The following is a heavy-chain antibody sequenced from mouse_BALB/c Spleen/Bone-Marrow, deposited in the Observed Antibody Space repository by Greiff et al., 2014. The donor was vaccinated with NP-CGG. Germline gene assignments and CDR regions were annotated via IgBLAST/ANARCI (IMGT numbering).Heavy chain of an antibody. D-gene: IGHD2-3*01. CDR2: IYPYNGGT. V-gene: IGHV1S29*02. CDR1: GYTFTDYN. CDR3: ARGYSWYFDV. J-gene: IGHJ1*01. Sequence: VQLQQPGPELVKPGASVKISCKASGYTFTDYNMHWVKQSHGKSLEWIGYIYPYNGGTGYNQKFKSKATLTVDISSSTAYMELRSLTSEDSAVYYCARGYSWYFDVWGAGTTVTVSS.